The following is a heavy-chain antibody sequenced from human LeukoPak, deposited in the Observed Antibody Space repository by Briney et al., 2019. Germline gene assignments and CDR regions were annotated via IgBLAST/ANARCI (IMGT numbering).Heavy chain of an antibody. D-gene: IGHD5-18*01. CDR2: IKQDGSEK. J-gene: IGHJ4*02. V-gene: IGHV3-7*01. Sequence: GGSLRLSCAASGFTFSTYWMSWVRQAPGKGLEWVANIKQDGSEKYYVDSVKGRFTISRDNAKNSVYLQMNSLRAEDTAVYYCARDAGYGYWVVDYWGQGTLVTVSS. CDR1: GFTFSTYW. CDR3: ARDAGYGYWVVDY.